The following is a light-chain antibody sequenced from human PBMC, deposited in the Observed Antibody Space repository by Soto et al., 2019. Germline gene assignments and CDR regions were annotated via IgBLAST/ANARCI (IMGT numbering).Light chain of an antibody. J-gene: IGKJ1*01. CDR2: AVS. CDR1: QSVSSN. V-gene: IGKV3-15*01. CDR3: QQYNKWPLT. Sequence: EIMMTQSPGTLSASPGERATLSCRASQSVSSNLAWYQQKPGQAPRLLIYAVSTRVTGIPARFSGSGYGTEFTLTIRSLQSEDFAVYYCQQYNKWPLTFGQGTKVEIK.